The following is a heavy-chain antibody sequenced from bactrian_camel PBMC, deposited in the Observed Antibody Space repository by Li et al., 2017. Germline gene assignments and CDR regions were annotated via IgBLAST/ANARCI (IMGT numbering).Heavy chain of an antibody. D-gene: IGHD3*01. V-gene: IGHV3S53*01. CDR1: GSMDSWNF. CDR2: IGRDGST. J-gene: IGHJ4*01. Sequence: HVQLVESGGGSVQAGGSLNLSCAASGSMDSWNFMGWYRQAPGKEREFVSGIGRDGSTSYADSVKGRFTYSQDNAKNTVSLQMSNLKPEDTARYYCALGSSRQATMTARGKGTQVTVS.